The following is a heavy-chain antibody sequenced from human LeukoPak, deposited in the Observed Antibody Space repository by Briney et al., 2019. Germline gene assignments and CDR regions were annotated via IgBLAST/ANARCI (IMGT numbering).Heavy chain of an antibody. CDR3: ARGVWFGSAFDI. D-gene: IGHD3-10*01. CDR1: GVSISSSNSY. Sequence: SETLSLTCTVSGVSISSSNSYWGWIRQPPGKGLEWIGSIYYSGNTYYNASLKSQVSISIDTSKNQFSLRLTSVTAADTAVYYCARGVWFGSAFDIWGQGTMVTVSS. V-gene: IGHV4-39*01. CDR2: IYYSGNT. J-gene: IGHJ3*02.